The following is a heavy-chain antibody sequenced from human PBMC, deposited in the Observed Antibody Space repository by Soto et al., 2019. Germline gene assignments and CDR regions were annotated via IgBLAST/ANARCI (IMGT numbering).Heavy chain of an antibody. Sequence: SETLSLTCTVSGGSISSYYWNWIRQPPGKGLEWIGYIYYNGSTNYNPSLKSRVTISVDTSKSQFSLKPSSVTAADTAVYYCARDFYDSSGYLDAFDIWGQGTMVTVSS. CDR1: GGSISSYY. D-gene: IGHD3-22*01. CDR2: IYYNGST. CDR3: ARDFYDSSGYLDAFDI. J-gene: IGHJ3*02. V-gene: IGHV4-59*01.